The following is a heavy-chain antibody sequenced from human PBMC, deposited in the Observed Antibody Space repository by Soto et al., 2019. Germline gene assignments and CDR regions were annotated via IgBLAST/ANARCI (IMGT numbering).Heavy chain of an antibody. CDR1: GGSISSYL. D-gene: IGHD3-22*01. V-gene: IGHV4-59*01. CDR3: ARDGGSRDSSGYLFDY. Sequence: SETLSLTCTVSGGSISSYLWNWIRQPPGKGLEWIGYISYSGSTNYNPPLKSRVTISVDTSKNQFSLKLSSVTAADTAVYYCARDGGSRDSSGYLFDYWGQGTLVTVSS. CDR2: ISYSGST. J-gene: IGHJ4*02.